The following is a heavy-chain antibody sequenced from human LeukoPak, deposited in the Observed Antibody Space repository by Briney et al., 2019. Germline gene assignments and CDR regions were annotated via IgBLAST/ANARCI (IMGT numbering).Heavy chain of an antibody. Sequence: PGGSLRLSCAASGFTFSSYGMHWVRQAPGKGLEWVAFIRYDGSNKYYADSVKGRFTISRDNSKNTLYLQMNSLRAEDTAVYYCAKRAHDYGDYGAPYDAFDIWGQGKMVTVSS. CDR3: AKRAHDYGDYGAPYDAFDI. CDR2: IRYDGSNK. D-gene: IGHD4-17*01. CDR1: GFTFSSYG. J-gene: IGHJ3*02. V-gene: IGHV3-30*02.